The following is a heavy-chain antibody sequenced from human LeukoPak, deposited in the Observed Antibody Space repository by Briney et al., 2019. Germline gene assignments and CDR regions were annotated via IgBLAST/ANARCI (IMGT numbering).Heavy chain of an antibody. CDR3: ARVAVAGTWWFDP. CDR2: ISYDGRNK. Sequence: GGSLRLSCAASGFTFSSYGMHWVRQAPGKGLEWVAGISYDGRNKEYVDSVKGRFTISRDNAKNSLYLQMNSLRAEDTAVYYCARVAVAGTWWFDPWGQGTLVTVSS. V-gene: IGHV3-30*03. CDR1: GFTFSSYG. D-gene: IGHD6-19*01. J-gene: IGHJ5*02.